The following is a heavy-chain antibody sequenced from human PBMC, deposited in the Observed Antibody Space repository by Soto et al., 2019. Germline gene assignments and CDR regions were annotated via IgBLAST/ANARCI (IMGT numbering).Heavy chain of an antibody. CDR3: ARFYASGSYPYEY. CDR2: ISAYNGNT. D-gene: IGHD3-10*01. CDR1: GYTFTTYG. Sequence: ASVRVSCKASGYTFTTYGISWVRQAPGQGLEWMGWISAYNGNTNYAQNLQGRVTMTTDTSTSTAYMELRSLRSDDTAVYYCARFYASGSYPYEYLGQGTLVIVS. J-gene: IGHJ4*02. V-gene: IGHV1-18*01.